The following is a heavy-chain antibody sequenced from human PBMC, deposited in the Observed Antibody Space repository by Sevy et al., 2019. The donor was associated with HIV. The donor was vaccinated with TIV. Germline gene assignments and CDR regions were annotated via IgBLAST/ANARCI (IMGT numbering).Heavy chain of an antibody. D-gene: IGHD5-12*01. J-gene: IGHJ6*02. CDR1: GGSISSNNYY. CDR2: IYYSGST. CDR3: ARVQCLWVVATSNYYYYGMDV. Sequence: SETLSLTCSVSGGSISSNNYYWGWIRQPPGKGLEWIGSIYYSGSTYYNPSLKSRVTISVDTSKNQFSLKLSSVIAADTAVYYCARVQCLWVVATSNYYYYGMDVWGQGTTVTVSS. V-gene: IGHV4-39*01.